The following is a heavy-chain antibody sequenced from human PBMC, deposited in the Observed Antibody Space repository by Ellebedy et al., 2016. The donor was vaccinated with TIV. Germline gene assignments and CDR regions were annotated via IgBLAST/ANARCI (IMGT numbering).Heavy chain of an antibody. Sequence: GGSLRLSXAASGFTFSSYSMNWVRQAPGKGLEWVAVIWYDGSNKYYADSVKGRFTISRDNSKNTLYLQMNSLRAEDTAMYYCARDLSKEPAAMPEWFDPWGQGTLVTVSS. J-gene: IGHJ5*02. CDR2: IWYDGSNK. CDR3: ARDLSKEPAAMPEWFDP. D-gene: IGHD2-2*01. CDR1: GFTFSSYS. V-gene: IGHV3-33*08.